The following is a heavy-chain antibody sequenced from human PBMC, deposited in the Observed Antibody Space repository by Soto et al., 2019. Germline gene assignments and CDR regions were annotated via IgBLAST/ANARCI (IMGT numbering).Heavy chain of an antibody. CDR1: GFTFSSYS. Sequence: SAGSLRLSCAASGFTFSSYSMNWVRQAPGKGLEWVSSISSSSSYIYYADSVKGRFTISRDNAKNSLYLQMNSLRAEDTAVYYCARVFGDSSFDLWGRGTLVTVSS. D-gene: IGHD4-17*01. CDR2: ISSSSSYI. V-gene: IGHV3-21*01. J-gene: IGHJ2*01. CDR3: ARVFGDSSFDL.